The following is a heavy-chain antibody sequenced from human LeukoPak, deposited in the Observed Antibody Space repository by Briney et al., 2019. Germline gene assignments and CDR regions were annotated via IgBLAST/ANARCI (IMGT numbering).Heavy chain of an antibody. CDR2: ISPNSGGT. CDR3: ARTYMIRGDMDV. J-gene: IGHJ6*03. V-gene: IGHV1-2*02. Sequence: GASVKVSCKASGYTFIGYYMHWMRQAPGQGPEWMGWISPNSGGTNYAQNFQARVTMTRNTSISTAYMELSGLRADDTAVYYCARTYMIRGDMDVWGEGTTVTVSS. D-gene: IGHD3-10*01. CDR1: GYTFIGYY.